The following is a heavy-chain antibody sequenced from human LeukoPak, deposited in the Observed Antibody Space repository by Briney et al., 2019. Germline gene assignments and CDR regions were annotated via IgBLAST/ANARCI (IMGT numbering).Heavy chain of an antibody. CDR2: ISGSGGST. CDR1: GFTFSSYA. V-gene: IGHV3-23*01. J-gene: IGHJ6*03. Sequence: GGSLRLSCAASGFTFSSYAMSWVRQAPGKGLEWVSAISGSGGSTYYADSVKGRFTISRDNSKNTLYLQMNSLRAEDTAVYYCADYGSYWSGRYMDVWGKGTTVTVSS. D-gene: IGHD1-26*01. CDR3: ADYGSYWSGRYMDV.